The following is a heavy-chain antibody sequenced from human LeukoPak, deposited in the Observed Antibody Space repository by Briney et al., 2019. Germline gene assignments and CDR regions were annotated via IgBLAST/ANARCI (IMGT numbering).Heavy chain of an antibody. J-gene: IGHJ4*02. D-gene: IGHD3-22*01. CDR3: ARDLVDSSGYHIRPIDY. Sequence: ASVKVSCKASGYTFTGYYMHWVRQAPGQGLEWMGWINPNSGGTNYAQKFQGRVTMTRDTSISTAYMELSRLRSDDTAVYYCARDLVDSSGYHIRPIDYWGQGTLVTVSS. CDR1: GYTFTGYY. CDR2: INPNSGGT. V-gene: IGHV1-2*02.